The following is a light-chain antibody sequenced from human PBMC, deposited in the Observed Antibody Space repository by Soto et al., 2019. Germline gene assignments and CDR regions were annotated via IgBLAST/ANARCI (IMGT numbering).Light chain of an antibody. CDR3: QQYNTYSRA. J-gene: IGKJ1*01. CDR2: KAS. V-gene: IGKV1-5*03. Sequence: DIQMTQSPSTLSASVGDRVTITCRASQSINTWLAWYQQKPGKAPKLLIYKASSLQSGVPSRFSGSGSGTEFTLTISSLQHDDFATYYCQQYNTYSRAFGQGTKVEIK. CDR1: QSINTW.